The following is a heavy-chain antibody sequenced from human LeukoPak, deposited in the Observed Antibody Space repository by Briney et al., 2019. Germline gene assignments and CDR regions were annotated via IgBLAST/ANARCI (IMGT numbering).Heavy chain of an antibody. J-gene: IGHJ4*02. Sequence: SETLSLTCTVSGGSISSYYWSWIRQPPGKGLEWIGHIYYSGSTNYNPSLKSRVTISVDTSKNQFSLKLSSVTAADTAVYYCASEAQQQLVNWGQGTLVTVSS. V-gene: IGHV4-59*01. CDR1: GGSISSYY. D-gene: IGHD6-13*01. CDR2: IYYSGST. CDR3: ASEAQQQLVN.